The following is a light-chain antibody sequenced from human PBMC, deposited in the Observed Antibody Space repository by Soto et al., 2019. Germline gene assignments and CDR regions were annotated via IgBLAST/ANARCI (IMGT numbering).Light chain of an antibody. J-gene: IGKJ1*01. CDR3: QQSGSSRRT. Sequence: EAVLTQSPATLSLSPGERATLSCRASQSVSSSYLAWYQQKPGQAPRLLIYGASSRSTGIPDRFGGSGSGTDFTLTISRLEPEDFAVYYCQQSGSSRRTFGQGAKVDIK. V-gene: IGKV3-20*01. CDR2: GAS. CDR1: QSVSSSY.